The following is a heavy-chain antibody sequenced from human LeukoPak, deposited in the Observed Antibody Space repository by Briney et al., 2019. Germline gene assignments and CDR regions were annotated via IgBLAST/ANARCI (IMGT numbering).Heavy chain of an antibody. V-gene: IGHV1-2*02. Sequence: ASVKVSCKASGYTFTGYYMHWVRQAPGQGLEWMGWINPNSGDTNYAQRFQGRVSMTRDTSISTAYMELSSLRSDDTAVYYCASSGNWNDGLDYWGQGTLVTVSS. J-gene: IGHJ4*02. CDR3: ASSGNWNDGLDY. D-gene: IGHD1-20*01. CDR2: INPNSGDT. CDR1: GYTFTGYY.